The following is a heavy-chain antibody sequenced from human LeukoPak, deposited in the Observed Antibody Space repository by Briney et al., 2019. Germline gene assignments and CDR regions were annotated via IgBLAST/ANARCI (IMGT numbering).Heavy chain of an antibody. Sequence: ASVKVSCKASGGTFSSYAISWVRQAPGQGLEWMGIINPSGGSTSYAQKFQGRLTMTRDMSTSTVYMELSSLRSEDTAVYYCARVATAYYDSSVGPFDIWGQGTMVTVSS. J-gene: IGHJ3*02. V-gene: IGHV1-46*01. D-gene: IGHD3-22*01. CDR3: ARVATAYYDSSVGPFDI. CDR2: INPSGGST. CDR1: GGTFSSYA.